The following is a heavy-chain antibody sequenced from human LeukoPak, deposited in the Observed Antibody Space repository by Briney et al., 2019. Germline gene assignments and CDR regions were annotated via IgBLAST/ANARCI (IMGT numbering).Heavy chain of an antibody. D-gene: IGHD5-12*01. Sequence: PGGSLRLSCAASGFTFSSYEMNWVRQAPGKGLEGVSYISCSGSTVYYADSVKGRFTISRDNAKNSLYLQMNSQRAEDTAVYYCAIGIQWLLQPWGAFDIWGQGTMGTVSS. V-gene: IGHV3-48*03. CDR1: GFTFSSYE. CDR2: ISCSGSTV. J-gene: IGHJ3*02. CDR3: AIGIQWLLQPWGAFDI.